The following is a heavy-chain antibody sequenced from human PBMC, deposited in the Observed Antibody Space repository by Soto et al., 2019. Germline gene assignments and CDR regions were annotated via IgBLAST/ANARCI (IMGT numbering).Heavy chain of an antibody. Sequence: SETLSLTCTVSGGSISSHYWSWIRQPPGKGLEWVGYIYYSGSTNYNPSLKSRVTISVDTSKNQFSLKLSSVTAADTAVYYCARHDYGDYDAFDIWGQGTMVTVSS. J-gene: IGHJ3*02. CDR1: GGSISSHY. V-gene: IGHV4-59*08. CDR2: IYYSGST. CDR3: ARHDYGDYDAFDI. D-gene: IGHD4-17*01.